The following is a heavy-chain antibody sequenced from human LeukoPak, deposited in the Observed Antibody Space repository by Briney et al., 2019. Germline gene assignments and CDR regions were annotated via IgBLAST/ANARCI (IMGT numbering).Heavy chain of an antibody. J-gene: IGHJ4*02. CDR2: IYYSGNT. V-gene: IGHV4-39*01. CDR1: GGSIRSNNY. Sequence: PSETLSLTCTVSGGSIRSNNYWGWIHQPPGMGLEWIGTIYYSGNTYYNPSLKSRVTISIDTPQDQFSLRLSSVTAADTAVYYCARHEEEDGYNAKPVDYWGQGTLVTVSS. D-gene: IGHD5-24*01. CDR3: ARHEEEDGYNAKPVDY.